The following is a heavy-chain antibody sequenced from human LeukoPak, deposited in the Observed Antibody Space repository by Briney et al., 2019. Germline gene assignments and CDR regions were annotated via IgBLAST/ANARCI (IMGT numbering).Heavy chain of an antibody. D-gene: IGHD1/OR15-1a*01. Sequence: GGSLRLSCAASGFTFSSHSMNWVRQAPGKGLEWVSYISSSSSTIYYADSVKGQFTISRDNAKNSLYLQMNSLRAEDTAMYYCAKGTKPVMTIPDYWGQGILVTVSS. CDR3: AKGTKPVMTIPDY. CDR2: ISSSSSTI. CDR1: GFTFSSHS. J-gene: IGHJ4*02. V-gene: IGHV3-48*01.